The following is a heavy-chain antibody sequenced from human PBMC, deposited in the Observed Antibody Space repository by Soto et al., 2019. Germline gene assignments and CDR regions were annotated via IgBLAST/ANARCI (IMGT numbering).Heavy chain of an antibody. CDR1: GLTFSSYS. D-gene: IGHD3-10*01. CDR2: ISSSSSTI. Sequence: EVQLVESGGGLVQRGGSLRLSCAASGLTFSSYSMNWVRQAPGKGLEWVSYISSSSSTIYYADSVKGRFTISRDNAKNSLYLQMNRLRAEDTAVYYCAFGEDARYYSYGIDGWGQGPTVTVSS. J-gene: IGHJ6*02. V-gene: IGHV3-48*01. CDR3: AFGEDARYYSYGIDG.